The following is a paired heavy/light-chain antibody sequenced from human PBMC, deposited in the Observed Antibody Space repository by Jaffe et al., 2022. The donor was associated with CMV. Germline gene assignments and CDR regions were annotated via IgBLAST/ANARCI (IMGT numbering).Heavy chain of an antibody. CDR3: VKESVNIVVVTAPMY. CDR2: ISGGGGDT. V-gene: IGHV3-23*01. D-gene: IGHD2-21*02. J-gene: IGHJ4*02. CDR1: GFSFSNSA. Sequence: EVQLLESGGGLVQPGGSLRLSCAASGFSFSNSAMSWVRQAPGKGLEWVSGISGGGGDTYYADSVKGRFTISRDNSKNRMYLQMSSLRAEDTAVYYCVKESVNIVVVTAPMYWGQGTLVTVSS.
Light chain of an antibody. CDR2: DVS. V-gene: IGLV2-14*03. J-gene: IGLJ1*01. Sequence: QSALTQPASVSGSPGQSITISCTGTSSDVGGYNYVSWYQQHPGKAPKLMIYDVSNRPSGVSNRFSGSKSGNTASLTISGLQAEDEADYYCSSYASSSTLVFGTGTKVTVL. CDR3: SSYASSSTLV. CDR1: SSDVGGYNY.